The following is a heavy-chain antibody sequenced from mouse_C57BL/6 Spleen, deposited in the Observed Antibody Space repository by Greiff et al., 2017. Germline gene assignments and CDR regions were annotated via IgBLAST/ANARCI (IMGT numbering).Heavy chain of an antibody. CDR3: ARGGYGNEAWFAY. D-gene: IGHD2-10*02. V-gene: IGHV3-6*01. CDR1: GYSITSGYY. J-gene: IGHJ3*01. Sequence: VQLQQSGPGLVKPFQSLSLTCSVTGYSITSGYYWNWIRQFPGNKLEWMGYISYDGSNNYNPSLKNRISITRDTSKNQFFLKLNSVTTEDTATYYCARGGYGNEAWFAYWGQGTLVTVSA. CDR2: ISYDGSN.